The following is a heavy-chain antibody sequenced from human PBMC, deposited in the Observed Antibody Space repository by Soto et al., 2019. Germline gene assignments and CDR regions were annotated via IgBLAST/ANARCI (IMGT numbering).Heavy chain of an antibody. Sequence: ASVKVSCKASGYTFTGYYMHWVRQAPGQGLELMGWINPNSGGTNYAQKFQGWVTMTRDTSISTAYMELSRLRSDDTAVYYCARVEHGKYYYYGMDVWGQGTTVTVSS. J-gene: IGHJ6*02. CDR1: GYTFTGYY. CDR3: ARVEHGKYYYYGMDV. CDR2: INPNSGGT. V-gene: IGHV1-2*04. D-gene: IGHD1-26*01.